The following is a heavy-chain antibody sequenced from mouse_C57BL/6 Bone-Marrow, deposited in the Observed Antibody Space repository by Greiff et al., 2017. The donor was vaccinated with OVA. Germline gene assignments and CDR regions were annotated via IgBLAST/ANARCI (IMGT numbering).Heavy chain of an antibody. J-gene: IGHJ3*01. CDR2: INPETGGT. CDR1: GYTFTDYE. CDR3: TRDYYGVAWFAY. D-gene: IGHD1-1*01. Sequence: QVQLQQSGAELVRPGASVTLSCKASGYTFTDYEMHWVKQTPVHGLEWIGAINPETGGTAYNQKFKGKAILTADKSSSTAYMELRSLTSEDSAVYYCTRDYYGVAWFAYWGQGTLVTVAA. V-gene: IGHV1-15*01.